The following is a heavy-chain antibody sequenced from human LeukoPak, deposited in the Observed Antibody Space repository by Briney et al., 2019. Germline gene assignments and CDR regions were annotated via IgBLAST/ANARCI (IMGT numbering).Heavy chain of an antibody. V-gene: IGHV3-23*01. Sequence: PGGSLRLSCAASGFTFSSYAMSWVRQAPGKGLEWVSAISGSGGSTYYADSVKGRFTISRDNSKNTLYLQMNSLRAEDTAVYYCAKDRNGYCSGGSCYPAEYFQHWGQGTLVTVSS. CDR1: GFTFSSYA. D-gene: IGHD2-15*01. CDR3: AKDRNGYCSGGSCYPAEYFQH. CDR2: ISGSGGST. J-gene: IGHJ1*01.